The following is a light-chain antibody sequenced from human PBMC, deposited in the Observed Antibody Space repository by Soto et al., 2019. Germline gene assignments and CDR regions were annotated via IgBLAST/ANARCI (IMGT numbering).Light chain of an antibody. CDR1: QTISSH. Sequence: IQMHPSPSSLSASVGDRVIITCRASQTISSHLNWYQQKPGKAPNLLVYAASSLQSGVPSRFTGSGSGTDFTLTISSLQPEDFATYFCQQSYTTPITFGQGTRLEIK. CDR2: AAS. CDR3: QQSYTTPIT. V-gene: IGKV1-39*01. J-gene: IGKJ5*01.